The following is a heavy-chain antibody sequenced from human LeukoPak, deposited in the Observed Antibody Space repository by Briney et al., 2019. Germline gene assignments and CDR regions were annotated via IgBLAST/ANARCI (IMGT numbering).Heavy chain of an antibody. J-gene: IGHJ3*02. V-gene: IGHV4-34*01. Sequence: SETLSLTCAVYGRSFSGYYWSWIRQPPGKGLEWIGEINHSGSTNYNPSLKSRVTISVDTSKNQFSLKLSSVTAADTAVYYCARVGLLWVGELLENDAFDIWGEGTMVTVSS. CDR2: INHSGST. CDR1: GRSFSGYY. D-gene: IGHD3-10*01. CDR3: ARVGLLWVGELLENDAFDI.